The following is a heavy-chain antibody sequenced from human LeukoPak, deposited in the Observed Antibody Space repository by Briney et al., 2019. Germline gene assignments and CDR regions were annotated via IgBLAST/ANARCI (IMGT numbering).Heavy chain of an antibody. CDR3: AKSLSSGWSSYYFGD. D-gene: IGHD6-19*01. V-gene: IGHV3-30*18. J-gene: IGHJ4*02. Sequence: PGGSLRLSCAASGFAFSAYYIHWVRQPPGKGLEWVAVISYDERNMYYADSVKGRFTISRDNSKNTLYLQMNSLRPEDTAVYYCAKSLSSGWSSYYFGDWGQGTLVTVSS. CDR1: GFAFSAYY. CDR2: ISYDERNM.